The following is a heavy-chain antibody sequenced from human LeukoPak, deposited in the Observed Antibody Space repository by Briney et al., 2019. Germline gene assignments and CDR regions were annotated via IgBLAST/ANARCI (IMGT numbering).Heavy chain of an antibody. D-gene: IGHD3-16*01. CDR2: LGSGGDT. J-gene: IGHJ4*02. CDR3: VRGRRSYGFDH. V-gene: IGHV3-13*01. CDR1: GFTFSDYS. Sequence: GGSLRLSCAASGFTFSDYSMNWVRQAPGKGLEWVSGLGSGGDTYYPDSVRGRFTISKETAKNSLYLQMAGLRDDDTAVYYCVRGRRSYGFDHWGQGTLVTVSS.